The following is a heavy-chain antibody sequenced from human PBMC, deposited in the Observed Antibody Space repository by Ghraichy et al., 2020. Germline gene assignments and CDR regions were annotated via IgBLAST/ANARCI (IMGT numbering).Heavy chain of an antibody. V-gene: IGHV3-23*01. CDR2: ISGSGGST. Sequence: GSLRLSCAASGFTFSSYAMSWVRQAPGKGLEWVSAISGSGGSTYYADSVKGRFTISRDNSKNTLYLQMNSLRAEDTAVYYSAQNAGGCSSTSCYTSYYYYGMDVWGQGTTVTVSS. CDR3: AQNAGGCSSTSCYTSYYYYGMDV. J-gene: IGHJ6*02. CDR1: GFTFSSYA. D-gene: IGHD2-2*02.